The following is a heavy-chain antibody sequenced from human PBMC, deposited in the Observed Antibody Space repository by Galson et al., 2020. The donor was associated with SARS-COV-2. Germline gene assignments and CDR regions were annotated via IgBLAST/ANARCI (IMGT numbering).Heavy chain of an antibody. D-gene: IGHD3-22*01. Sequence: GGSLRLSCAASGFTFSSSAMSWVRQAPGKGLEWVSGISGGGGSTYYADSVKGRFTISRDNSQNTLYLQMNSLRAEDTAVYYCAKDSKWVVINYYYCGMDVWGQGTTVTVSS. V-gene: IGHV3-23*01. J-gene: IGHJ6*02. CDR3: AKDSKWVVINYYYCGMDV. CDR1: GFTFSSSA. CDR2: ISGGGGST.